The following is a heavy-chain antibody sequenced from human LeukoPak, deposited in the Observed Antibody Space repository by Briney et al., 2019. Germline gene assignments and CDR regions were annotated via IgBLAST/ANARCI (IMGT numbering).Heavy chain of an antibody. CDR2: IKEDGSER. J-gene: IGHJ4*02. Sequence: GGSLRLSCEGSAFIFSGHWMNWVRQTPGKGLEWVASIKEDGSERQYVDSVKGRFSISRDNVRNSLYLQMNSLRAEDAAVYYCARGDPDNWGQGTLVTVSS. V-gene: IGHV3-7*03. CDR3: ARGDPDN. CDR1: AFIFSGHW. D-gene: IGHD2-21*02.